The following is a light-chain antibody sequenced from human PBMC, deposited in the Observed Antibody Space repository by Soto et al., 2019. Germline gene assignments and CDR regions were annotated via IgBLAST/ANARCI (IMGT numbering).Light chain of an antibody. CDR1: SSDVGGYNY. V-gene: IGLV2-8*01. CDR3: SSYAGSTNYV. CDR2: EVS. Sequence: QSVLTQPPSASGSPGQSVTISCTGTSSDVGGYNYVSWYQQHPGKAPKLMIYEVSKRPSGVPNRFSGSKSGNTAYLTVTGLQAEDEADYYCSSYAGSTNYVFGTGTKVTVL. J-gene: IGLJ1*01.